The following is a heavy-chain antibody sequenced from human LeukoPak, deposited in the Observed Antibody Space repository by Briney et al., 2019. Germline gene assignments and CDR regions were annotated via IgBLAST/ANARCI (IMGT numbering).Heavy chain of an antibody. J-gene: IGHJ4*02. V-gene: IGHV1-18*01. D-gene: IGHD2-2*01. CDR2: ISTYNQNT. CDR1: GYTFTSYG. Sequence: ASVKVSCKASGYTFTSYGISWFRQAPGERLEWMGWISTYNQNTHYAQKFQERVTMTTDTSTRTAYMELQSLRSDDTAVYYCARDLDLVVPSTTDYWGQGTLVTVSS. CDR3: ARDLDLVVPSTTDY.